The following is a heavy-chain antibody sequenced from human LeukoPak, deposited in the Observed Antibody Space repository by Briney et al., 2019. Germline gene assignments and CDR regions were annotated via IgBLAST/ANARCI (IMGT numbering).Heavy chain of an antibody. D-gene: IGHD3-10*01. CDR2: IYHSGST. CDR3: ARTYYYGSGSQSKFDP. V-gene: IGHV4-30-2*01. J-gene: IGHJ5*02. CDR1: GGSISSGGYS. Sequence: PSQTLSLTCAVSGGSISSGGYSWSWIRQPPGKGLEWIGHIYHSGSTYYNPSLKSRVTISVDRSKNQFSLKLSSVTAADTAVYYCARTYYYGSGSQSKFDPWGQGTLVTVSS.